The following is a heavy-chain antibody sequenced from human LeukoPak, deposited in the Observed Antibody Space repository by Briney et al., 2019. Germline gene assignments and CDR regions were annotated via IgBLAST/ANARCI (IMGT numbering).Heavy chain of an antibody. J-gene: IGHJ6*03. CDR3: AKEGVVYYYYYYMDV. CDR1: GFTFSDYY. Sequence: PGGSLRLSCAASGFTFSDYYMSWIRQAPGKGLEWVSYISSSGSTIYYADSVKGRFTISRDNSKNTLYLQMNSLRAEDTAVYYCAKEGVVYYYYYYMDVWGKGTTVTVSS. V-gene: IGHV3-11*04. D-gene: IGHD3-3*01. CDR2: ISSSGSTI.